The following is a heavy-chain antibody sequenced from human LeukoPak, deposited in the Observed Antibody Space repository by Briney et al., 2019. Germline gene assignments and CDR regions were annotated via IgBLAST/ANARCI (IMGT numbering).Heavy chain of an antibody. D-gene: IGHD3-10*01. CDR3: ARLYGSGNN. CDR1: GGSFSGYY. CDR2: INHSGST. J-gene: IGHJ4*02. V-gene: IGHV4-34*01. Sequence: SETLSLTCAVYGGSFSGYYWSWIRQPPGKGLEWIGEINHSGSTNYNPSLKSRVTISVDTSKNQFSLKLSSVAAADTAVYYCARLYGSGNNWGQGTLVTVSS.